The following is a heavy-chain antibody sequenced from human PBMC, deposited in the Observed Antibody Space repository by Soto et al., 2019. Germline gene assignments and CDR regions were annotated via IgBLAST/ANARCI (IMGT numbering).Heavy chain of an antibody. V-gene: IGHV4-59*01. CDR2: IYYSGST. CDR1: GGSISSYY. D-gene: IGHD6-13*01. CDR3: ARLPLYSSSWYDYYYYYGMDV. Sequence: SETLSLTCTVSGGSISSYYWSWIRQPPGKGLEWIGYIYYSGSTNYNPSLKSRVTISVDTSKNQFSLKLSSVTAADTAVYYCARLPLYSSSWYDYYYYYGMDVWGQGTTVTISS. J-gene: IGHJ6*02.